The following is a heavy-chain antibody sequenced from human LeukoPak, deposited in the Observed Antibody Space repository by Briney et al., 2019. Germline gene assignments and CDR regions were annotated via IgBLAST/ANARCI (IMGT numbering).Heavy chain of an antibody. CDR3: AREVDYYDTSDYFPLGY. CDR1: GYTFTDYY. Sequence: ASVKVSCKASGYTFTDYYIHWVRQAPGQGLEWMGWINPNNGGTNYAQKCQGRVTMTRDTSISTAYMELSRLRSDDTAVYYCAREVDYYDTSDYFPLGYWGQGTLVTVSS. J-gene: IGHJ4*02. D-gene: IGHD3-22*01. CDR2: INPNNGGT. V-gene: IGHV1-2*02.